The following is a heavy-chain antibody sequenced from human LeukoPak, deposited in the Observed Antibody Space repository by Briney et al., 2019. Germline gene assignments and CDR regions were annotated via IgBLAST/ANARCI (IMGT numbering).Heavy chain of an antibody. CDR1: GVSISAYF. V-gene: IGHV4-4*07. Sequence: PSETLSLTCTVSGVSISAYFWTWIRQPAGKGLEWIGRIYTSGSTNYNPSLKSRVTISVDTSKNQFSLKLSSVTAADTAVYYCARDAYCGGDCYSIFRYYYYYMDVWGKGTTVTVSS. J-gene: IGHJ6*03. D-gene: IGHD2-21*01. CDR3: ARDAYCGGDCYSIFRYYYYYMDV. CDR2: IYTSGST.